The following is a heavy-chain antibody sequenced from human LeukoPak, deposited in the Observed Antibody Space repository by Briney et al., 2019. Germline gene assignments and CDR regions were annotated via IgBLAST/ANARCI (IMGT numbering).Heavy chain of an antibody. D-gene: IGHD1-1*01. CDR3: ARVVTVAWSERRPGYYYMDV. Sequence: GGSLRLSCAASGFTFSSYSMNWVRQAPGKGLEWVSSISSSSSYIYYADSVKGRFTISRDNAKNSMYLQMNSLRAEDTAVYYCARVVTVAWSERRPGYYYMDVWGKGTTVTVSS. CDR1: GFTFSSYS. J-gene: IGHJ6*03. V-gene: IGHV3-21*06. CDR2: ISSSSSYI.